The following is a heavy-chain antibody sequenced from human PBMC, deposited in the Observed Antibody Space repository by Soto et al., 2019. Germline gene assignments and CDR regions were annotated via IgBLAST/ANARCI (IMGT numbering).Heavy chain of an antibody. V-gene: IGHV3-23*01. CDR3: AKVRSGGDTAMVDVDY. J-gene: IGHJ4*02. CDR2: ISGSGGST. D-gene: IGHD5-18*01. Sequence: GGSLRLSCAASGFTFSSYAMSWVRQAPGKGLEWVSAISGSGGSTYYADSVKGRFTISRDNSKNTLYLQMNSLRAEDTAVYYCAKVRSGGDTAMVDVDYWGQGTLVTVSS. CDR1: GFTFSSYA.